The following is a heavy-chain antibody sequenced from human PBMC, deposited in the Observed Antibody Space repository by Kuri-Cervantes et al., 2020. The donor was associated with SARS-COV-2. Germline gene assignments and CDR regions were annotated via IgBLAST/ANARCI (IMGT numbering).Heavy chain of an antibody. CDR1: GFTVSSNY. Sequence: GESLKISCAASGFTVSSNYMSWVRQAPGKGLEWVSVIYSGGSTYYADSVKGRFTISRDNAKNSLYLQMNSLRAEDTAVYYCARDLSYMDVWGKGTTVTVSS. D-gene: IGHD2/OR15-2a*01. CDR2: IYSGGST. CDR3: ARDLSYMDV. J-gene: IGHJ6*03. V-gene: IGHV3-66*01.